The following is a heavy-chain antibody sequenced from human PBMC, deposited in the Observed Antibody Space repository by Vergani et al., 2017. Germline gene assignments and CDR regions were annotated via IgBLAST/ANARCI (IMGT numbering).Heavy chain of an antibody. J-gene: IGHJ4*02. Sequence: QVQLVQSGAEVKKPGASVKVPCRTPGYTFTGYYMHWVRQAPGQGLGWMGWINPNSGGTNYAQKFQGRVTMTRDTSISTAYMELSRLRSDDTAVYYCAPTRGYFDWLYFDYWGQGTLVTVSS. CDR2: INPNSGGT. CDR3: APTRGYFDWLYFDY. D-gene: IGHD3-9*01. V-gene: IGHV1-2*02. CDR1: GYTFTGYY.